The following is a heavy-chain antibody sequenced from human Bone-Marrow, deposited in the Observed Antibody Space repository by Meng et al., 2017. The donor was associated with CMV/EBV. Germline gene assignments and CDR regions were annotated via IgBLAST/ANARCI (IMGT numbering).Heavy chain of an antibody. CDR3: AGGSYSTDYSFDY. CDR1: GGSISSYY. CDR2: IYYSGTT. V-gene: IGHV4-59*01. Sequence: SETLSLTCTVSGGSISSYYWSWIRQPPGKGLEWIGYIYYSGTTNYNPSLKSRVTISVDTSKNQFSLKLSSVTAADTAVYYCAGGSYSTDYSFDYWGQGTLVTVSS. D-gene: IGHD6-13*01. J-gene: IGHJ4*02.